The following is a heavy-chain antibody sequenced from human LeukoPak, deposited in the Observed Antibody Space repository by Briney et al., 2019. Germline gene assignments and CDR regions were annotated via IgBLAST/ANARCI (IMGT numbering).Heavy chain of an antibody. CDR3: AREPSGTAIDY. Sequence: GSLRLSCAASGFTFSSYSMNWVRQAPGKGVEWVSSISSSSSYIYYADSVKGRFTISRDNAKNSLYLQMNSLRAEDTAVYYCAREPSGTAIDYWGQGTLVTVSS. CDR1: GFTFSSYS. D-gene: IGHD1-1*01. J-gene: IGHJ4*02. CDR2: ISSSSSYI. V-gene: IGHV3-21*01.